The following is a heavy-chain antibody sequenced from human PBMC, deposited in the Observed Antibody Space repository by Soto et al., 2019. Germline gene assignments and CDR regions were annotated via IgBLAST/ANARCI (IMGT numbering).Heavy chain of an antibody. J-gene: IGHJ4*02. CDR1: GGSFSGYY. CDR2: INHSGST. Sequence: SETLSLTCAVYGGSFSGYYWSWIRQPPGKGLEWIGEINHSGSTNYNPSLKSRVTISVDTSKNQFSLKLSSVTAADTAVYYCATNRGFDFYYFDSWGQGPQVTV. V-gene: IGHV4-34*01. D-gene: IGHD5-12*01. CDR3: ATNRGFDFYYFDS.